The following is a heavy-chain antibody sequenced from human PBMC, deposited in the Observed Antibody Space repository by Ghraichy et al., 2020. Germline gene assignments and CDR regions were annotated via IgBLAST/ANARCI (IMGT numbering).Heavy chain of an antibody. CDR2: ISYDGGKQ. CDR3: AKEGPRDADNYGASDI. J-gene: IGHJ3*02. CDR1: GFTFIRYA. Sequence: GGSLRLSCSASGFTFIRYAMHWVRQAPGKGLEWVAGISYDGGKQYYTDSVKGRFTVSTDISRSTLYLQMSSLRPDDTAVYYCAKEGPRDADNYGASDIWGQGTVVTVSS. V-gene: IGHV3-30-3*01. D-gene: IGHD5-24*01.